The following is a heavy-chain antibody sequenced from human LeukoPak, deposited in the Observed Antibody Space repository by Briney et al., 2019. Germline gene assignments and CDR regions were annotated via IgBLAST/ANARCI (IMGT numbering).Heavy chain of an antibody. CDR1: GYTFTGYY. CDR3: AEDIVVVPAEGGDDIVATMGY. CDR2: INPNSGGT. D-gene: IGHD2-2*01. J-gene: IGHJ4*02. V-gene: IGHV1-2*02. Sequence: ASVKVSCKASGYTFTGYYMHWVRQAPGQGLEWMGWINPNSGGTNYAQKFQGRVTMTRDTSISTAYMELSRLRSDDTAVYYCAEDIVVVPAEGGDDIVATMGYWGQGTLVTVSS.